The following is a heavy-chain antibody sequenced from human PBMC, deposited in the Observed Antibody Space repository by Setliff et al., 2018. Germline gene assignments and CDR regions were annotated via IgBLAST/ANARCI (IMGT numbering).Heavy chain of an antibody. CDR1: GFIFSSYE. CDR2: ISSSGSTI. J-gene: IGHJ4*02. V-gene: IGHV3-48*03. D-gene: IGHD6-13*01. Sequence: PGGSLSLSCTGSGFIFSSYEMNWVRQAPGKGLEWVSYISSSGSTIYYADSVKGRFTISRDNAKRSLYLQMNSLRAEDTAIYYCARDSSSSWYSPRQYYFDYWGQGTLVTVSS. CDR3: ARDSSSSWYSPRQYYFDY.